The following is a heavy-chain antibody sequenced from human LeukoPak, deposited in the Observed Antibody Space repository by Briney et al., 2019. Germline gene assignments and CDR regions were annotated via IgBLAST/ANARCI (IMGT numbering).Heavy chain of an antibody. D-gene: IGHD2-15*01. J-gene: IGHJ5*02. CDR3: ARGLRVRIVVVAATHNWFDP. CDR2: INHSGST. V-gene: IGHV4-34*01. Sequence: SETLSLTCAVYGGSFSGYYWSWIRQPPGRGLEWIGEINHSGSTNYNPSLKSRVTISVVTSKNQFSLKLSSVTAADTAVYYCARGLRVRIVVVAATHNWFDPWGQGTLVTVSP. CDR1: GGSFSGYY.